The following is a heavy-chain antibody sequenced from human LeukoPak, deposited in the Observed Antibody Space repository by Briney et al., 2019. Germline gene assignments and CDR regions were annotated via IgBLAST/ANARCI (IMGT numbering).Heavy chain of an antibody. Sequence: SETLSLTCAVYGGSFSDYYWSWIRQPPGKGLEWIGEINHSGSTNYNPSLKSRVTISVDTSKNQFSLKLSSVTAADTAVYYCARDRTTVTYNWFDPWGQGTLVTVSS. V-gene: IGHV4-34*01. D-gene: IGHD4-17*01. CDR1: GGSFSDYY. J-gene: IGHJ5*02. CDR2: INHSGST. CDR3: ARDRTTVTYNWFDP.